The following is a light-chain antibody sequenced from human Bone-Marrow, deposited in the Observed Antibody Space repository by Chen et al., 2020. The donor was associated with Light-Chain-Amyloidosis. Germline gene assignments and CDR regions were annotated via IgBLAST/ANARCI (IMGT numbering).Light chain of an antibody. J-gene: IGLJ3*02. Sequence: SYVLTQPSSVSVAPGQTATIACGGNNIGSTSVHWYQQTPGQAPLLVVYDDSDRPSGIPERLCGSKSGNTATLTISRVEAGDEADYYCQVWDRSRDRPVFGGGTKLTVL. CDR1: NIGSTS. CDR3: QVWDRSRDRPV. V-gene: IGLV3-21*02. CDR2: DDS.